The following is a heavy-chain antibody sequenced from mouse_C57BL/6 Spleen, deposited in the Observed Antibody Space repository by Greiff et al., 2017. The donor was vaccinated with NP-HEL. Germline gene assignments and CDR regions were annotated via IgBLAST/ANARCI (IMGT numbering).Heavy chain of an antibody. Sequence: EVQLMESGGGLVKPGGSLKLSCAASGFTFSDYGMHWVRQAPGKGLEWVAYISRGSSTNYYADTVKGRSTISRDNAKNTLFLRMTSLKSEDTAMYYCARRDYDVGAKGDWGQGTTVTVYS. CDR3: ARRDYDVGAKGD. J-gene: IGHJ4*01. CDR2: ISRGSSTN. CDR1: GFTFSDYG. D-gene: IGHD2-4*01. V-gene: IGHV5-17*01.